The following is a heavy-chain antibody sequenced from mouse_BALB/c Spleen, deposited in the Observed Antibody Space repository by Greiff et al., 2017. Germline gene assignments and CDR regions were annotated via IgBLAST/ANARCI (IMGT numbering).Heavy chain of an antibody. Sequence: EVKLMESGPGLVKPSQTVSFTCTVTGFSITTGNYRWSWIRQFPGNKLEWIGYIYYSGTITYNPSLTSRTTITRDTSKNQFFLEMNSLTAEDTATYYCAREGYYGYFDVWGAGTTVTVSS. J-gene: IGHJ1*01. CDR1: GFSITTGNYR. CDR2: IYYSGTI. CDR3: AREGYYGYFDV. V-gene: IGHV3-5*02. D-gene: IGHD2-2*01.